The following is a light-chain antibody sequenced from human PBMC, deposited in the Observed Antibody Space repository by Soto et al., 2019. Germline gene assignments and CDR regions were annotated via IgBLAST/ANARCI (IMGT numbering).Light chain of an antibody. CDR2: GTS. V-gene: IGKV3-20*01. CDR3: HQYGASPFT. J-gene: IGKJ4*01. Sequence: EIVLTQSPGTLSLSPGERATLSCRASQRVSTSYLAWYQQKPGQAPRLLIYGTSNRATGLPDRFSGSGSGTDFSLTISRLEPEDFAVYYCHQYGASPFTFGGGTKVEIK. CDR1: QRVSTSY.